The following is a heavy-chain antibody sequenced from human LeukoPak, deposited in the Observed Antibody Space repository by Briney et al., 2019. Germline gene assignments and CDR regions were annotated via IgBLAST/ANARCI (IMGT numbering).Heavy chain of an antibody. CDR1: GYTFTGYH. D-gene: IGHD3-16*02. J-gene: IGHJ4*02. CDR3: ARDYYDYVWGSYRPYGGSDY. V-gene: IGHV1-2*02. Sequence: ASVKVSCKASGYTFTGYHMHWVRQAPGQGLEWMGWINPNSGGTNYAQKFQGRVTMTRDTSISTAYMELSRLRSDDTAVYYCARDYYDYVWGSYRPYGGSDYWGQGTLVTVSS. CDR2: INPNSGGT.